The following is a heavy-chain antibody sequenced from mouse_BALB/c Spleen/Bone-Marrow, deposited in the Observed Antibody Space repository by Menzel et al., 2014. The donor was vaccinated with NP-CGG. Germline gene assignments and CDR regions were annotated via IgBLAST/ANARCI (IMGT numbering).Heavy chain of an antibody. D-gene: IGHD1-1*01. CDR1: GFTFSNYA. V-gene: IGHV5-6-5*01. Sequence: EVQLLESGGDLVKPGGSLKISCAAPGFTFSNYALSWVRQTPEKGLEWVASISTGGSSYYLDRVKGRFTISRDSARNILARQMSSRRSEDTSMDYCARNYDGSVADWGQGTLVTVS. CDR3: ARNYDGSVAD. J-gene: IGHJ3*01. CDR2: ISTGGSS.